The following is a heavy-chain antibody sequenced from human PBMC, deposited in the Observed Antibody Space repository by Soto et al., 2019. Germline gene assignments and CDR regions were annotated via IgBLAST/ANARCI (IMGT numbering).Heavy chain of an antibody. CDR1: GFTFSNAW. V-gene: IGHV3-15*01. Sequence: EVQLVESGGGLVKPGGSLRLSCAASGFTFSNAWMTWVRQAPGKGLEWVGRVKSKTDGGTIDYAAPVKDRFTISRDDSTNTLHLKRNSLKAADTAVYYCIGTYSGSSMRFDYWGQGTLVTVSS. CDR2: VKSKTDGGTI. D-gene: IGHD5-12*01. CDR3: IGTYSGSSMRFDY. J-gene: IGHJ4*02.